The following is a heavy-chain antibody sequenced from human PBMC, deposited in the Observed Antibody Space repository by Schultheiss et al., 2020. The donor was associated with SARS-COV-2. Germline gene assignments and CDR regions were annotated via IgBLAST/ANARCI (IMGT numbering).Heavy chain of an antibody. J-gene: IGHJ4*02. Sequence: SETLSLTCTVSGGSISSGSYYWSWIRQPAGKGLEWIGRIYTSGSTNSNPSLKSRVTISVDTSKNQFSLKLTSVTAADTAVYYCARELGYWGQGTLVTVSS. CDR1: GGSISSGSYY. V-gene: IGHV4-61*02. CDR2: IYTSGST. CDR3: ARELGY.